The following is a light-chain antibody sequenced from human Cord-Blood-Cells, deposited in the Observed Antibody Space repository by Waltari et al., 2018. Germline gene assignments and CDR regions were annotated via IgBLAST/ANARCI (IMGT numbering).Light chain of an antibody. Sequence: DIVMTQSPDSLAVSLGERAPINCKSSQRVLYSSNNKNYLAWYQQKPGRPPKLLIYWASTRESGVPDRFSGSGSGTDFTLTISSLQAEDLAVYYCQQYYSTPPSYTFGQGTKLEIK. CDR1: QRVLYSSNNKNY. CDR3: QQYYSTPPSYT. CDR2: WAS. J-gene: IGKJ2*01. V-gene: IGKV4-1*01.